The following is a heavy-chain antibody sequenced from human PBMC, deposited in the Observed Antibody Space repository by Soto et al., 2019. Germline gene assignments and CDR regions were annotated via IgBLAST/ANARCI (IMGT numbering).Heavy chain of an antibody. D-gene: IGHD7-27*01. CDR3: AKAGNWGFSYYFDY. CDR2: ISGSGGST. V-gene: IGHV3-23*01. J-gene: IGHJ4*02. Sequence: EVQLLESGGGLVQPGGSLRLSCAASGFTFSSYAMSWVRQAPGKGLEWVSAISGSGGSTYYADSVKGRFTISRDNAKNTLYLQMNSLRDEDTAVYYCAKAGNWGFSYYFDYWGQGTLVTVSS. CDR1: GFTFSSYA.